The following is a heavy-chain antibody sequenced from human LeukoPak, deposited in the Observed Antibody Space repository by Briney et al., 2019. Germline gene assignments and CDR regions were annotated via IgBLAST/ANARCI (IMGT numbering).Heavy chain of an antibody. D-gene: IGHD2-8*01. CDR3: ARARYCANSVCHIGGGLDV. CDR2: IKQDGRES. J-gene: IGHJ6*02. V-gene: IGHV3-7*04. CDR1: GYPFVNNW. Sequence: PGGSLRLSCAASGYPFVNNWMTWVRQAPGKGLEGVATIKQDGRESYYVDSVKGRFSISRDNARDSMYLQMNILRAGDAAVYYCARARYCANSVCHIGGGLDVWGPGTTVTVSS.